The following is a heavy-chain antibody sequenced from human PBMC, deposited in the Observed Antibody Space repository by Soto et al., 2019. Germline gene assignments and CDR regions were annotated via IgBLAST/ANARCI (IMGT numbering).Heavy chain of an antibody. CDR3: AAQGTAVAGTYYFDY. CDR1: GFTVTSSA. V-gene: IGHV1-58*01. Sequence: QMQLVQSGPEVKKHGTSVKVSCKASGFTVTSSAEQWVRQAREQRLEWIGWIVVGSGNTNYAQKFQERVTITRDMSTSTAYMELSSLRSEDTAVYYCAAQGTAVAGTYYFDYWGQGTLVTVSS. D-gene: IGHD6-19*01. J-gene: IGHJ4*02. CDR2: IVVGSGNT.